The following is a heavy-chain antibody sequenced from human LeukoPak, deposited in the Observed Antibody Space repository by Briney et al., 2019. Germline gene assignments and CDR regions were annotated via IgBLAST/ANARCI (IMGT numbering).Heavy chain of an antibody. Sequence: PSETLSLTCTVSGYSLSSTYYGAWIRQPPGKGLEWIATISHSGNTYYAPSLESRLTISLDTSKNHFSLRLSSVTAADTAVYYCARVNAPVATFDYWGLGTLVAVSS. CDR1: GYSLSSTYY. D-gene: IGHD1-1*01. J-gene: IGHJ4*02. CDR2: ISHSGNT. CDR3: ARVNAPVATFDY. V-gene: IGHV4-38-2*02.